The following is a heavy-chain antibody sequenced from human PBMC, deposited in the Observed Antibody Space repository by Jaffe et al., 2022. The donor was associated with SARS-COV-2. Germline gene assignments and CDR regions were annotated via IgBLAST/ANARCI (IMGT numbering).Heavy chain of an antibody. CDR1: GYTFTSYG. V-gene: IGHV1-18*01. CDR3: ARDLYCSGGSCYDYYYYMDV. D-gene: IGHD2-15*01. CDR2: ISAYNGNT. J-gene: IGHJ6*03. Sequence: QVQLVQSGAEVKKPGASVKVSCKASGYTFTSYGISWVRQAPGQGLEWMGWISAYNGNTNYAQKLQGRVTMTTDTSTSTAYMELRSLRSDDTAVYYCARDLYCSGGSCYDYYYYMDVWGKGTTVTVSS.